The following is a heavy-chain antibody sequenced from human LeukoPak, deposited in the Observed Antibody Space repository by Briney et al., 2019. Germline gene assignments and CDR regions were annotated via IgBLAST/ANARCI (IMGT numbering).Heavy chain of an antibody. D-gene: IGHD2-21*01. CDR1: GPSCSTFG. V-gene: IGHV1-69*05. J-gene: IGHJ4*02. CDR2: IIPIFGSP. CDR3: ATGVRAIPIYY. Sequence: GASVKVSCKASGPSCSTFGISWVRQAPGQGLEWMGGIIPIFGSPNYAQKFQGRLTITTDESTSTAYMELSSLRSDDTAVFYCATGVRAIPIYYWGQGTLVTVSS.